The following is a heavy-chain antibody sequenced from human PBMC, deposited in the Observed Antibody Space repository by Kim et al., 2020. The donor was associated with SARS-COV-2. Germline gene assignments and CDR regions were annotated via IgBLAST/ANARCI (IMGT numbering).Heavy chain of an antibody. V-gene: IGHV3-23*01. CDR1: GFTFSTFP. CDR3: ARGWALDI. D-gene: IGHD6-19*01. J-gene: IGHJ3*02. Sequence: GGSLRLSCAASGFTFSTFPMSWVRQAPGKGLEAVSGISTTETVTYYADAVKGRFTISRDSSKNTLYLQMNSLRVEDTAVYYCARGWALDIWGQGTMVTVSS. CDR2: ISTTETVT.